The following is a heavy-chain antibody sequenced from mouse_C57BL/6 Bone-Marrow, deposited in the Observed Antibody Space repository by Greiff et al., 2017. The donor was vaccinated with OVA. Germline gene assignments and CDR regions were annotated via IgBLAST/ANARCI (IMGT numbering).Heavy chain of an antibody. D-gene: IGHD3-2*02. J-gene: IGHJ3*01. CDR1: GYAFSSSW. Sequence: QVQLQQSGPELVKPGASVKISCKASGYAFSSSWMNWVKQRPGKGLEWIGRIYPGDGDTNYNGKFKGKATLTADKSSSTAYMQLSSLTSEDSAVYFCARRGTAQAFAYWGQGTLVTVSA. CDR3: ARRGTAQAFAY. CDR2: IYPGDGDT. V-gene: IGHV1-82*01.